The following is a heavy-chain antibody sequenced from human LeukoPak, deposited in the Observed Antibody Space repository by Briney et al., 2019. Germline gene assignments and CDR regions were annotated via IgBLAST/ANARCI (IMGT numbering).Heavy chain of an antibody. CDR2: ISSSSSYI. V-gene: IGHV3-21*01. CDR1: GFTFSNAW. Sequence: GGSLRLSCAASGFTFSNAWMSWVRQAPGKGLEWVSSISSSSSYIYYADSVKGRFTISRDNAKNSLYLQMNSLRAEDTAVYYCARDSSGWKRRPYYFDYWGQGTLVTVSS. CDR3: ARDSSGWKRRPYYFDY. J-gene: IGHJ4*02. D-gene: IGHD6-19*01.